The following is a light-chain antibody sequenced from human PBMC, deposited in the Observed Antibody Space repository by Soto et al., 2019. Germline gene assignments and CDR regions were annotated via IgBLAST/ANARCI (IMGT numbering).Light chain of an antibody. CDR1: QSVSNNY. V-gene: IGKV3-20*01. CDR3: QQYSAWPLT. J-gene: IGKJ4*01. Sequence: EIVLTQSPDTLSLSPGERATLYCRASQSVSNNYLSWYQQKPGQAPRLLIYTASTRATGIPDRFSGSGSGTEFTLTISSLQSEDFAVYYCQQYSAWPLTFGGGTKVEIK. CDR2: TAS.